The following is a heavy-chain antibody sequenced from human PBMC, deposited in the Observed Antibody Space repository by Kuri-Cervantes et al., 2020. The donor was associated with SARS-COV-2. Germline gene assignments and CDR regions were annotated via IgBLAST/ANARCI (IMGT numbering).Heavy chain of an antibody. V-gene: IGHV3-64D*08. CDR2: ISSNGGST. CDR3: VKVNNPQAAIYYFDY. CDR1: GFTFSSYA. J-gene: IGHJ4*02. D-gene: IGHD2-2*01. Sequence: GESLKISCSASGFTFSSYAMHWVRQAPGKGLEYVSAISSNGGSTYYADSVKGRFTISRDNSKNTLYLQMSSLRAEDTAVCYCVKVNNPQAAIYYFDYWGQGTLVTVSS.